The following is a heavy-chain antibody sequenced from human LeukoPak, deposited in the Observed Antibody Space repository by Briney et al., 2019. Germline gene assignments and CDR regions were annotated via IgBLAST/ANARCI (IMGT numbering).Heavy chain of an antibody. V-gene: IGHV4-4*02. CDR3: ARVNINNWHSCDY. CDR2: IYHSGSP. CDR1: GASISNSNW. D-gene: IGHD1-1*01. Sequence: SGTLSLTCAVTGASISNSNWWTWVRQPPGKGLEWIGEIYHSGSPNYNPSLKSRVTISVDKSRNHFSLNLSSVTAADTAVYYCARVNINNWHSCDYWGQGTLVTVSS. J-gene: IGHJ4*02.